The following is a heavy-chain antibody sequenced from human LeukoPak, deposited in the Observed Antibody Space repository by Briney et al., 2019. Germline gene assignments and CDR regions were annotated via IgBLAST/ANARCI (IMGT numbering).Heavy chain of an antibody. V-gene: IGHV4-59*01. CDR2: IYYSGST. D-gene: IGHD5-18*01. J-gene: IGHJ5*02. Sequence: PSETLSLTCTVSGGSISSYYWSWIRQPPGKGLEWIGYIYYSGSTNYNPSLKSRVTISVDTSKNQFSLKLSSVTAADTAVYYCARGAGIQLWLNWFDPWGQGTLVTVSS. CDR1: GGSISSYY. CDR3: ARGAGIQLWLNWFDP.